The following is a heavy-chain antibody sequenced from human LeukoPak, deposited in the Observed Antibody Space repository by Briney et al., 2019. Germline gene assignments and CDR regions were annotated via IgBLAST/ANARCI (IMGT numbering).Heavy chain of an antibody. J-gene: IGHJ4*02. V-gene: IGHV3-23*01. CDR3: AKDLISAAAGPAKYYFDY. Sequence: GGSLRLSCAASGFTFSSYAMSWVRQAPGKGLEWVSAISGSGGSTYYADSVKGRFTISRDNSKNTLYLQMNSLRAEDTAVYYCAKDLISAAAGPAKYYFDYWGQGTLVTVSS. CDR2: ISGSGGST. CDR1: GFTFSSYA. D-gene: IGHD6-13*01.